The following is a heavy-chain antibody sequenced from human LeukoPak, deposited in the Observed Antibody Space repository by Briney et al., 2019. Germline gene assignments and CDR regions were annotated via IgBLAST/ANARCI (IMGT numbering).Heavy chain of an antibody. CDR1: GFTLSSYA. V-gene: IGHV3-23*01. CDR2: ISGSGGST. CDR3: AKDDRWLQFCC. Sequence: GGSLRLSCAASGFTLSSYAMSWVRQGPGKGLEWVSGISGSGGSTFYADSVKGRFTISRDNSKNTLYLQMNSLRAEDTAVYYCAKDDRWLQFCCWGQGTLVTVSA. J-gene: IGHJ4*02. D-gene: IGHD5-24*01.